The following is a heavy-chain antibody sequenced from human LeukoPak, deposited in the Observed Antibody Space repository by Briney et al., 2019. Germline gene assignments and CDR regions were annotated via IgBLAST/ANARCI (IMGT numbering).Heavy chain of an antibody. V-gene: IGHV4-59*12. CDR3: AREVGDSSSWYGGPYDY. D-gene: IGHD6-13*01. CDR1: GGSISSYY. Sequence: PSETLSLTCTVSGGSISSYYWSWIRQPPGKGLEWIGYIYYSGSTNYNPSLKSRVTISVDTSKNQFSLKLSSVTAADTAVYYCAREVGDSSSWYGGPYDYWGQGTLVTVSS. CDR2: IYYSGST. J-gene: IGHJ4*02.